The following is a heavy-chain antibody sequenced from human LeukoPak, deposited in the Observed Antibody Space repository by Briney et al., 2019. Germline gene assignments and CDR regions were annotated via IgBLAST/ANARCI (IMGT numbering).Heavy chain of an antibody. Sequence: GASVKVSCKASGYTFTGYYMYWVRQAPGQGLEWMGIINPSGGSTSYAQKFQGRVTISVDTSKNQFSLKLSSVTAADTAVYYCARAGGGTYYYDAFDIWGQGTMVTVSS. CDR3: ARAGGGTYYYDAFDI. V-gene: IGHV1-46*01. CDR2: INPSGGST. D-gene: IGHD1-26*01. CDR1: GYTFTGYY. J-gene: IGHJ3*02.